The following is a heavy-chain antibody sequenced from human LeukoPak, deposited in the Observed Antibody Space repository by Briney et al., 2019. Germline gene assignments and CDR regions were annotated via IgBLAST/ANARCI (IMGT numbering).Heavy chain of an antibody. V-gene: IGHV3-21*01. CDR1: GFTFSSYS. CDR3: ARVLSRTMVRGVIVY. Sequence: PGGSLRLSCAASGFTFSSYSMNWVRQAPGKGLEWVSSISSSSRYTYYADSVKGRFTISRGNAKNSLYLQMNSLRAEDTAVYYCARVLSRTMVRGVIVYWGQGTLVTVSS. J-gene: IGHJ4*02. CDR2: ISSSSRYT. D-gene: IGHD3-10*01.